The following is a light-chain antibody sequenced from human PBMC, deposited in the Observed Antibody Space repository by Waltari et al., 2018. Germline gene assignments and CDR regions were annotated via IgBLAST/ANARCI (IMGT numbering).Light chain of an antibody. V-gene: IGLV2-11*01. Sequence: QSALTQPRSVSGSPGQSVTISCTGTSSDVGAYNYVSWYQQHPGKAPTLIIYNVNKWPPGVPDRFSGSKSGNTASLTISGLQAEDEADYYCCSYAGTYYLFGTGTKVTVL. J-gene: IGLJ1*01. CDR3: CSYAGTYYL. CDR2: NVN. CDR1: SSDVGAYNY.